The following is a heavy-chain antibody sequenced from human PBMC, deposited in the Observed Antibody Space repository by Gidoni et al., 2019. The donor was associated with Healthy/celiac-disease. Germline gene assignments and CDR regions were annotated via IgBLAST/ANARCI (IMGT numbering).Heavy chain of an antibody. CDR1: VFTFSRYC. J-gene: IGHJ3*02. CDR3: ARDDSSSWFLGRPDAFDI. CDR2: IWYDGSNK. V-gene: IGHV3-33*01. Sequence: QVQLVASGGGVVQPGRSLSLSCAASVFTFSRYCMHWVRQAPGKGLEWVAVIWYDGSNKYYADSVKGRFTISRDNSKNTLYLQMNSLRAEDTAVYYCARDDSSSWFLGRPDAFDIWGQGTMVTVSS. D-gene: IGHD6-13*01.